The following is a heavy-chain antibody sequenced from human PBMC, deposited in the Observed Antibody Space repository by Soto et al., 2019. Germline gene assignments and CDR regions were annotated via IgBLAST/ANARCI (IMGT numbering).Heavy chain of an antibody. Sequence: QVQLVQSGAEVKKPGSSVKVSCKASGGTFSSYAISWVRQAPGQGLEWMGGIIPIFGTANYAQKFQGRVTVXAXEXPSTAYMELSSLRSEDTAVYYCASVLELHDYSGMDVWGQGTTVTVSS. V-gene: IGHV1-69*12. J-gene: IGHJ6*02. CDR2: IIPIFGTA. CDR3: ASVLELHDYSGMDV. D-gene: IGHD1-7*01. CDR1: GGTFSSYA.